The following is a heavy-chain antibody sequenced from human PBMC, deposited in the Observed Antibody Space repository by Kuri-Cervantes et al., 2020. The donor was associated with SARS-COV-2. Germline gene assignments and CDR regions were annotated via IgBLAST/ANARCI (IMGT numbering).Heavy chain of an antibody. CDR3: AKVGLPFDY. V-gene: IGHV3-7*03. D-gene: IGHD1-26*01. Sequence: GESLKISCAASGFTFSRYWMSWVRQAPGKGLEWVANIEEDGSEKTYVDSVKGRFTISRGNAKNSLYLQMNSLRAEDSALYYCAKVGLPFDYWGQGTLVTVSS. CDR1: GFTFSRYW. CDR2: IEEDGSEK. J-gene: IGHJ4*02.